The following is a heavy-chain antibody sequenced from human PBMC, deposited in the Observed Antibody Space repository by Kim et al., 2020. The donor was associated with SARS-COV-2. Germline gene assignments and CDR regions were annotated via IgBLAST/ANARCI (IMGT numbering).Heavy chain of an antibody. J-gene: IGHJ1*01. Sequence: GGSLRLSCAASGFTFSSYAMSWVRQAPGKGLEWVSAISGGGGSTYYADSLKGRFTISRDNSKNTLYLQMNSLRAEDTAVYFCAKDYHVVATRAAGAGNFQHWGQGTLVTVSS. CDR2: ISGGGGST. CDR1: GFTFSSYA. CDR3: AKDYHVVATRAAGAGNFQH. V-gene: IGHV3-23*01. D-gene: IGHD5-12*01.